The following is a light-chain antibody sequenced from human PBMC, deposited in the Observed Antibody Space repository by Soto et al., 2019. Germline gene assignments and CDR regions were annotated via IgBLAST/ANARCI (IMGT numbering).Light chain of an antibody. Sequence: QSPGTLSLSPGEGATLSCRASETTRNNYLAWYQQKPGQAPRLLIYGASVRATGVPDRFSGSGSGTDFTLTISRLEPEDFAVYYCQQYTSSLNTFGQGTRLEIK. CDR3: QQYTSSLNT. V-gene: IGKV3-20*01. CDR2: GAS. J-gene: IGKJ5*01. CDR1: ETTRNNY.